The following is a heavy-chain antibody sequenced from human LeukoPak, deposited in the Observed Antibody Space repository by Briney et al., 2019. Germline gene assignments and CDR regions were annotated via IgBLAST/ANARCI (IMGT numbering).Heavy chain of an antibody. D-gene: IGHD1-1*01. CDR1: GFTFSSYA. CDR3: AKDPTTGTTPNWFDP. Sequence: PGGSLRLSCAASGFTFSSYAMSWVRQAPGKGLEWVSAISGSGGSTYYADSVKGRFTISRDNSKNTLYLQMNSLRVEDTAVYYCAKDPTTGTTPNWFDPWGQGTLVTVSS. CDR2: ISGSGGST. V-gene: IGHV3-23*01. J-gene: IGHJ5*02.